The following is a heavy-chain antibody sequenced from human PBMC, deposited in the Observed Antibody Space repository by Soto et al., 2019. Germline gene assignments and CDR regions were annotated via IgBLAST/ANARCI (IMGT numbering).Heavy chain of an antibody. J-gene: IGHJ4*02. CDR1: GGSFSGYY. V-gene: IGHV4-34*01. Sequence: SETLSLTCAVYGGSFSGYYWSWIRQPPGKGLEWIGEINHSGSTNYNPSLKSRVTISVDTSKNQFSLKLSSVTAADTAVYYCARGVQSGGDCCYFDYWGQGTLVTAPQ. D-gene: IGHD2-21*02. CDR2: INHSGST. CDR3: ARGVQSGGDCCYFDY.